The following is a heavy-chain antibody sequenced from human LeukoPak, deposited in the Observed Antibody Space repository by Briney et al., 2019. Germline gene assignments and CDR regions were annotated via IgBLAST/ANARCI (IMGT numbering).Heavy chain of an antibody. D-gene: IGHD5-12*01. CDR3: TRGGYSYGRGAYDI. V-gene: IGHV1-2*02. CDR1: GYTFIGYY. J-gene: IGHJ3*02. CDR2: ISPDGGAT. Sequence: GASVKVSCKASGYTFIGYYMNWVRQAPGQGLEWMGWISPDGGATNYVQKFQGRVTMTRDTSISTVYMELNGLRSDDTAVYYCTRGGYSYGRGAYDIWGQGTMVTVSS.